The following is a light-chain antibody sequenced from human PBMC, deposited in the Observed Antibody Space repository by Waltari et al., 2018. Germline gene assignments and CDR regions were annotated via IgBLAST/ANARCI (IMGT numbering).Light chain of an antibody. J-gene: IGLJ2*01. CDR2: EVS. Sequence: QSALTQPASVSGSPGQSITISCTGTSSDVGGYNLVSWCQQHPGKAPKLMIYEVSKRPSGVSNRFSGSKSGNTASLTISGLQAEDEADYYCCSYAGSRVFGGGTKLTVL. V-gene: IGLV2-23*02. CDR1: SSDVGGYNL. CDR3: CSYAGSRV.